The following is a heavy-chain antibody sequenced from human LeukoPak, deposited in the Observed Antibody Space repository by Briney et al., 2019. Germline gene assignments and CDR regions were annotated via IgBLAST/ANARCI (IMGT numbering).Heavy chain of an antibody. D-gene: IGHD1-7*01. CDR3: ARGWNYAFRFDN. Sequence: GGSLRLSCAASGFTFSSYEMNWVRQAPGKGLEWVSYISSSGSTIYYADSVKGRFTISRDNAKNLVYLQMNSLRAEDTAVYYCARGWNYAFRFDNWGQGTLVTVST. V-gene: IGHV3-48*03. CDR1: GFTFSSYE. CDR2: ISSSGSTI. J-gene: IGHJ4*02.